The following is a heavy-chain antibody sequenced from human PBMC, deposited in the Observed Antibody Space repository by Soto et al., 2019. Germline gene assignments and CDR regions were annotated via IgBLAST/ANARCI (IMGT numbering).Heavy chain of an antibody. J-gene: IGHJ4*02. D-gene: IGHD2-2*02. Sequence: ETLSLTCTVSGGSISSSSYYWGWIRQPPGKGLEWIGSIYYSGSTYYNPSLKSRVTISVDTSKNQFSLKLSSVTAADTAVYYCAAGLVVPAAIQGLFDYWGQGTLVTVSS. CDR1: GGSISSSSYY. CDR3: AAGLVVPAAIQGLFDY. V-gene: IGHV4-39*01. CDR2: IYYSGST.